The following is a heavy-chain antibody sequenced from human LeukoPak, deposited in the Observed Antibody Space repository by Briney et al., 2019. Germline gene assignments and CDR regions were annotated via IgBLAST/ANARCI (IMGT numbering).Heavy chain of an antibody. J-gene: IGHJ4*02. D-gene: IGHD5-12*01. Sequence: SETLSLTCSVSGVSISSGSNYWGWIRQPPGKTLEWIGSIYSSGSTYYNPSLKSRVIILIDTAKNHFSLNLSSVTAADTALYYCASSDGQPPRFDSSYDVFDYWGQGTLVTVSS. CDR2: IYSSGST. CDR1: GVSISSGSNY. V-gene: IGHV4-39*07. CDR3: ASSDGQPPRFDSSYDVFDY.